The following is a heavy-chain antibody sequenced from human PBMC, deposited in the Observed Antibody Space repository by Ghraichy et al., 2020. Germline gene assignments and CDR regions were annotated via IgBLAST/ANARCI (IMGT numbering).Heavy chain of an antibody. Sequence: GESLNISCAASGFTFSSYAMSWVRQAPGKGLEWVSAISGSGGSTYYADSVKGRFTISRDNSKNTLYLQMNSLRAEDTAIYYCAKARGNWNYDGFHWGQGTLVTVSS. CDR3: AKARGNWNYDGFH. CDR2: ISGSGGST. CDR1: GFTFSSYA. V-gene: IGHV3-23*01. J-gene: IGHJ4*02. D-gene: IGHD1-7*01.